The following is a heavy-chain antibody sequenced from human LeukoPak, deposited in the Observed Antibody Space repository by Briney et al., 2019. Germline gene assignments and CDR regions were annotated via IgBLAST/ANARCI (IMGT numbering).Heavy chain of an antibody. V-gene: IGHV3-7*01. J-gene: IGHJ3*02. CDR2: IRPDAKEI. D-gene: IGHD5-12*01. CDR1: GFTLSNYW. Sequence: GGSLRLSCAASGFTLSNYWMSWVRQTPGKGPEWVANIRPDAKEIYYVDSVKGRFTISRDNAKNSLYLQMNSLRAEDTAVYYCARDLRPYSGYNNLAFDIWGQGTMVTVSS. CDR3: ARDLRPYSGYNNLAFDI.